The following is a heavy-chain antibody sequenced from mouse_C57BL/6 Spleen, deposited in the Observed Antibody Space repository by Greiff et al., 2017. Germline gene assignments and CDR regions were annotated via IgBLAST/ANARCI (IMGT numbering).Heavy chain of an antibody. D-gene: IGHD2-4*01. J-gene: IGHJ1*03. CDR2: IYPRSGNT. V-gene: IGHV1-81*01. Sequence: VMLVESGAELARPGASVKLSCKASGYTFTSYGISWVKQRTGQGLEWIGEIYPRSGNTYYNEKVKGKATLTADKSSSTAYMELRSLTSEDSAVYFCARDYDYDVSYWYFDVWGTGTTVTVSS. CDR1: GYTFTSYG. CDR3: ARDYDYDVSYWYFDV.